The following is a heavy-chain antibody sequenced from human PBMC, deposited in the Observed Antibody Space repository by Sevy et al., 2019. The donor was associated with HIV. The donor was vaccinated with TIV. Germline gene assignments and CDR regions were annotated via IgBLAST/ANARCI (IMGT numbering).Heavy chain of an antibody. V-gene: IGHV4-38-2*01. CDR3: VRGSGGDVLDYYGLDV. Sequence: SETLSLTCGVSGFSISSGYYWGWVRQSPGKGLNWIGNAYHRGSTYYNPSLQSRVTISVDTSKNQFSLKMTSVTAADTAVYYRVRGSGGDVLDYYGLDVWGQGTTVTVSS. CDR2: AYHRGST. J-gene: IGHJ6*02. D-gene: IGHD2-21*02. CDR1: GFSISSGYY.